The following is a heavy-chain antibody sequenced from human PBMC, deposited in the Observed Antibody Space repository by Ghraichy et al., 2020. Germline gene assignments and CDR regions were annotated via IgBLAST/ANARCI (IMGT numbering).Heavy chain of an antibody. CDR2: IYSGGST. V-gene: IGHV3-66*02. CDR3: ARDSSGFSLGMDV. J-gene: IGHJ6*02. CDR1: GFTVSSNY. D-gene: IGHD3-22*01. Sequence: GGSLRLSCAASGFTVSSNYMSWVRQAPGKGLEWVSVIYSGGSTYYADSVKGRFTISRDNSKNTLYLQMNSLRAEDTAVYYCARDSSGFSLGMDVWGQGTTVTVSS.